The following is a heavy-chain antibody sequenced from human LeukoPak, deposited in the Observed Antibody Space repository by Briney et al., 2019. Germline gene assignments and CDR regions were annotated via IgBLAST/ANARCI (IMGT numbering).Heavy chain of an antibody. V-gene: IGHV3-30*03. CDR1: GFTFSKAW. J-gene: IGHJ5*02. CDR3: ARTTNYEIGFDP. CDR2: ISYDGSNK. D-gene: IGHD3-16*01. Sequence: GGSLRLSCAASGFTFSKAWMTWVRQAPGKGLEWVAVISYDGSNKYYADSVKGRFTVSRDNSKNTLYLQMNSLRAEDTAVYYCARTTNYEIGFDPWGQGTLVTVSS.